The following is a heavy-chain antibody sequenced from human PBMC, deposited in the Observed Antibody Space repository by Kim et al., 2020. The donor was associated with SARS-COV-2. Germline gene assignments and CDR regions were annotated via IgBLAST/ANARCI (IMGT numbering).Heavy chain of an antibody. V-gene: IGHV1-2*02. CDR2: INPNSGGT. CDR1: GYTFTGYY. J-gene: IGHJ6*01. D-gene: IGHD2-8*01. Sequence: ASVKVSCKASGYTFTGYYMHWVRQAPGQGLEWMGWINPNSGGTNYAQKFQGRVTMTRDTSISTAYMELSRLRSDDTAVYYCAGVINRDLVWSNRYYYYGMDVGGQETTVTVSS. CDR3: AGVINRDLVWSNRYYYYGMDV.